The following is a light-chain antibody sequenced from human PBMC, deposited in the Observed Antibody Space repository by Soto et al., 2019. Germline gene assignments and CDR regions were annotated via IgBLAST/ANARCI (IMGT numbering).Light chain of an antibody. V-gene: IGKV3-20*01. CDR1: QSVPSTY. Sequence: IVLTHSPGTLSLSPGERATLSCRSSQSVPSTYFAWYQQKSGQPPRLLISGTSNRATGIPDRFSGSGSGRDFTLTISRLEPEDFAVYYCRQYGRSLGFAVGGGTKVDIK. CDR3: RQYGRSLGFA. J-gene: IGKJ4*01. CDR2: GTS.